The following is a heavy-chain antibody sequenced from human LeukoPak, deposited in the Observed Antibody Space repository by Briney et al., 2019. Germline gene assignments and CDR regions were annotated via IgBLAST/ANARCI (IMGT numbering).Heavy chain of an antibody. CDR3: ATKLWLAPPPDS. Sequence: GVSLTLPCAAPGFPFSKYCKLWLPQAPGKGLESVSRINTDETVTAYAHSEKARLTVSRDNADNTVFLQMNSVRGGDTAVFFCATKLWLAPPPDSWGEGSPVAVSS. CDR2: INTDETVT. V-gene: IGHV3-74*03. CDR1: GFPFSKYC. D-gene: IGHD3-10*01. J-gene: IGHJ6*01.